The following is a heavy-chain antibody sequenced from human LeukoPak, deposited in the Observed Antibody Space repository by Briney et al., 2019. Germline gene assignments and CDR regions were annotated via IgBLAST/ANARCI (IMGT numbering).Heavy chain of an antibody. D-gene: IGHD3-22*01. CDR3: ARAAYDSTGYYYAGFDH. CDR1: GFTFSDHY. CDR2: ISSSGDSI. J-gene: IGHJ4*02. V-gene: IGHV3-11*01. Sequence: TGGSLRLSCAASGFTFSDHYMGWIRQTPGKGLEWVSYISSSGDSIYYADSVKGRFTISRDNARNSLNLQLNSLRAEETAVYYCARAAYDSTGYYYAGFDHWGQGTLVSVSS.